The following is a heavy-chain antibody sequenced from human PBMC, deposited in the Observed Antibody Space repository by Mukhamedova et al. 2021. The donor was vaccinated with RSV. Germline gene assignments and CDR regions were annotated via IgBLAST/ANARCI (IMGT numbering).Heavy chain of an antibody. CDR2: INAGNGNT. J-gene: IGHJ4*02. CDR3: ARDRGWSYEDY. D-gene: IGHD1-26*01. Sequence: QAPGQRLEWMGWINAGNGNTKYSHKFQGRVTITRDTSASTAYMELRSLRSEDTAVYYCARDRGWSYEDYLGQGTLVTVSS. V-gene: IGHV1-3*01.